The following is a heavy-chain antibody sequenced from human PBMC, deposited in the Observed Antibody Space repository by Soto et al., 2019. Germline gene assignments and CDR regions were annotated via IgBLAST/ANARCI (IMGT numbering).Heavy chain of an antibody. Sequence: ASVKVSCKASGGTFSSYAISWVRQAPGQGLEWMGGIIPIFGTANYAQKFQGRVTITADESTSTAYMELSSLRSEDTAVYYCASSHRRDSRSWYRRGFDPWGQGTLVTVSS. CDR1: GGTFSSYA. V-gene: IGHV1-69*13. D-gene: IGHD6-13*01. CDR3: ASSHRRDSRSWYRRGFDP. CDR2: IIPIFGTA. J-gene: IGHJ5*02.